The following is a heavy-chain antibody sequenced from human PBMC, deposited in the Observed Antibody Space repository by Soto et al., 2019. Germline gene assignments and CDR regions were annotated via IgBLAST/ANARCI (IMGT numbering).Heavy chain of an antibody. V-gene: IGHV1-69*13. CDR2: IIPIFGTA. CDR1: GGTFSSYA. Sequence: GXSVKVSCKASGGTFSSYAIRLVRQAPGQGLEWMGGIIPIFGTANYAQKFQGRVTITADESTSTAYMELSRLRSEDTAVYYCAGGYSYGYPRGPFDYWGQGTLVTVSS. CDR3: AGGYSYGYPRGPFDY. J-gene: IGHJ4*02. D-gene: IGHD5-18*01.